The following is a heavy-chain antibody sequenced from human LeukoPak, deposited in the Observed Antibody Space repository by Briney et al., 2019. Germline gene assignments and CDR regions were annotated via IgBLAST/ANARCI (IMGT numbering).Heavy chain of an antibody. CDR3: TRDLGV. V-gene: IGHV3-74*01. D-gene: IGHD7-27*01. J-gene: IGHJ6*02. CDR1: GFTFDTYW. CDR2: IKSDGSFT. Sequence: GGSLRLSCLASGFTFDTYWMHWVRQAPGKGLVWVSQIKSDGSFTSYADSVKGRFTISRDNAKKTPYLQMNSLRADDTAMYYCTRDLGVWGQGTTVTVTS.